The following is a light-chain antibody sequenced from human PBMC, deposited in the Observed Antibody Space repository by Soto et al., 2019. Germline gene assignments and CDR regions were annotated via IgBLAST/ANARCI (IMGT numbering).Light chain of an antibody. V-gene: IGLV1-40*01. CDR3: QSSDSSLSGYV. CDR1: SSNIGAGYD. J-gene: IGLJ1*01. CDR2: GNN. Sequence: QSVLTQPPSVSGAPGQRVTISCTGSSSNIGAGYDVHWYQQLPGTAPKLLIYGNNNRPSGVPDRFSGSKSGTSASLAITGVQAEDEADYYCQSSDSSLSGYVFGTGTKLTVL.